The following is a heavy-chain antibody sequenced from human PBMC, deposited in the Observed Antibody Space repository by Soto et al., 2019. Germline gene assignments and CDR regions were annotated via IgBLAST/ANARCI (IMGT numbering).Heavy chain of an antibody. Sequence: QVQLQESGPGLVKPSQTLSLTCTVSGDSVSSGDHYWSWIRQPPGKGLEWIGYIYSRGYTYYNPSLKSLVILAPDASKGQFSLKVSSVTAADTAVYYCARGAGDSRGYSGGHFDYWGQGTLVIVSS. CDR3: ARGAGDSRGYSGGHFDY. V-gene: IGHV4-30-4*01. D-gene: IGHD3-22*01. CDR2: IYSRGYT. CDR1: GDSVSSGDHY. J-gene: IGHJ4*02.